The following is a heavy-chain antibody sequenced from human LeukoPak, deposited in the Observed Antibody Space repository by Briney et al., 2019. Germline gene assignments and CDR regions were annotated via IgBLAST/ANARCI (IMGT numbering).Heavy chain of an antibody. J-gene: IGHJ4*02. D-gene: IGHD5/OR15-5a*01. V-gene: IGHV3-7*03. CDR2: IKGDGSVK. Sequence: GGSLRLSCVASGVTYSDYWMSWVRQGPGKGLEWVATIKGDGSVKNYVDSVKGRFTISRDNAKNSVFLQMDSLRVEDTALYYCARRGLHDYWGQGTLVTVSS. CDR1: GVTYSDYW. CDR3: ARRGLHDY.